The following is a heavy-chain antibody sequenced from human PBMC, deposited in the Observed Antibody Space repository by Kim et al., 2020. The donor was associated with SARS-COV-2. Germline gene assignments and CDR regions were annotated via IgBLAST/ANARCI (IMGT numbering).Heavy chain of an antibody. CDR1: GYSFTSYW. CDR3: ARHLLGYSSSSDAFDI. CDR2: IDPSDSYT. J-gene: IGHJ3*02. Sequence: GESLQISCKGSGYSFTSYWISWVRQMPGKGLEWMGRIDPSDSYTNYSPSFQGHVTISADKSISTAYLQWSSLKASDTAMYYCARHLLGYSSSSDAFDIWGQGTMVTVSS. V-gene: IGHV5-10-1*01. D-gene: IGHD6-6*01.